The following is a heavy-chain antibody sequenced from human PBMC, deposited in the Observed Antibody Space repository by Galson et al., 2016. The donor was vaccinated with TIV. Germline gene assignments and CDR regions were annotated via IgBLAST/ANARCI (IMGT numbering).Heavy chain of an antibody. CDR2: IYYTGST. V-gene: IGHV4-39*01. CDR1: GGSINSDLYY. J-gene: IGHJ3*02. CDR3: ARRTHYDSSGYSDAFAI. D-gene: IGHD3-22*01. Sequence: SETLSLTCTVSGGSINSDLYYWAWIRQPPGKGLEWIATIYYTGSTYYNPSLQSRVSISMDTPKNQLSLKLSSVTAADTAVYYGARRTHYDSSGYSDAFAIWGLGTMVPVSS.